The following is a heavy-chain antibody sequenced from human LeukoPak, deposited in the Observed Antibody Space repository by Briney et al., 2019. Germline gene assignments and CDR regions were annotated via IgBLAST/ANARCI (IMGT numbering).Heavy chain of an antibody. CDR2: IYYSGST. Sequence: SETLSLTCTVSGGSISNNYWSWIRQPPGKGLEWIGYIYYSGSTSYNPSLKSRVTISADTSKNQFSLKLSSVTAAGTAMYYCARSYDSSGYYFFWGQGTLVTVSS. D-gene: IGHD3-22*01. J-gene: IGHJ4*02. CDR3: ARSYDSSGYYFF. CDR1: GGSISNNY. V-gene: IGHV4-59*08.